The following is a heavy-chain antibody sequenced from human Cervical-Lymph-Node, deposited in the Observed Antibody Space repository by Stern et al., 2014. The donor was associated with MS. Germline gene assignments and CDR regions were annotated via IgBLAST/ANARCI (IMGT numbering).Heavy chain of an antibody. Sequence: QLQLQESGPGLAKPSETLSLTCTVSGDSVRTSTSYWSWIRQPPGKGLEWLGDIYHNGSTLCNPSLKSRLTMPVDTSKTQFPLKWSSVTAADTAVYYCTRDIVMVTAFPSGIFYHSRGRDVWGHGTTVTVSS. D-gene: IGHD2-21*02. CDR1: GDSVRTSTSY. CDR3: TRDIVMVTAFPSGIFYHSRGRDV. J-gene: IGHJ6*02. V-gene: IGHV4-61*01. CDR2: IYHNGST.